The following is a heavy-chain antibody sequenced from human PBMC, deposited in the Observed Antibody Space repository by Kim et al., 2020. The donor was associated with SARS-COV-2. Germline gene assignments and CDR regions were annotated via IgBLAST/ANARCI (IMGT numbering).Heavy chain of an antibody. Sequence: GGSLRLSCAASGFTFSDYYMSWIRQAPGKGLEWVSYISSSGSTIYYADSVKGRFTISRDNAKNSLYLQMNSLRAEDTAVYYCARLGDVLRYFDWLSHPFFDYWGQGTLVTVSS. CDR2: ISSSGSTI. D-gene: IGHD3-9*01. CDR1: GFTFSDYY. CDR3: ARLGDVLRYFDWLSHPFFDY. V-gene: IGHV3-11*04. J-gene: IGHJ4*02.